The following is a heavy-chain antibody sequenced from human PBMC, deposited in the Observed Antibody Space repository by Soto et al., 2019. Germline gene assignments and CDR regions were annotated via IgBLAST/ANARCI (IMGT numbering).Heavy chain of an antibody. CDR1: GGSFSGYY. Sequence: QVQLQQWGAGLLKPSETLSLTCAVYGGSFSGYYWSWIRQPPGKGLEWIGEINHSGSTNYNPSLKSRVTISVDTSKHQFSLKLSSVTAADTAVYYCARLIYCSSTSCYLYMDVWGKGTTVTVSS. CDR2: INHSGST. V-gene: IGHV4-34*01. CDR3: ARLIYCSSTSCYLYMDV. J-gene: IGHJ6*03. D-gene: IGHD2-2*01.